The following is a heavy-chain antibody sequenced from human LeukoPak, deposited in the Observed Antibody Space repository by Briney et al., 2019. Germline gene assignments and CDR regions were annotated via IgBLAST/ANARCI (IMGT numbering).Heavy chain of an antibody. Sequence: GGSLRLSCAASGFTFSSYAMHWVRQAPGKGPEWVAVISYDGSNKYYADSVKGRFTISRDNSKNTLYLQMNSLRAEDTAVYYCARGGSYSDYWGQGTLVTVSS. J-gene: IGHJ4*02. V-gene: IGHV3-30*04. CDR2: ISYDGSNK. CDR1: GFTFSSYA. CDR3: ARGGSYSDY. D-gene: IGHD1-26*01.